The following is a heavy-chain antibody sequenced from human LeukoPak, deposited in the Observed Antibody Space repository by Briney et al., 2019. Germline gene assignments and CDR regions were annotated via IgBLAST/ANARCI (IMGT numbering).Heavy chain of an antibody. D-gene: IGHD2-15*01. Sequence: PSETLSLTCTVSGGSISSGDYYWSWIRQPPGKGLEWIGYIYYSGSTYYNPSLKSRVTISVDTSKNQFSLKLSSVTAADTAVYYCARSLGYCSGGSCLTAPYDYWGQGTLVTVSS. V-gene: IGHV4-30-4*01. CDR2: IYYSGST. CDR3: ARSLGYCSGGSCLTAPYDY. J-gene: IGHJ4*02. CDR1: GGSISSGDYY.